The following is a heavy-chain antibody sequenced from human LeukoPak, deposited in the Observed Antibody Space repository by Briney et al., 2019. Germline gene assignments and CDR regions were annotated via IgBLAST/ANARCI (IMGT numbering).Heavy chain of an antibody. CDR1: GGSIRGYY. Sequence: SETLSLTCNVSGGSIRGYYWSWIRQPPGKGLEWIGYIYSSGSTNYNPSLKSRVTMSVDTSKNQFSLKVSSVTAADTAVYYCARGFNYYESSGYYYVEDWGQGSLVTVYS. CDR3: ARGFNYYESSGYYYVED. V-gene: IGHV4-59*01. J-gene: IGHJ4*02. CDR2: IYSSGST. D-gene: IGHD3-22*01.